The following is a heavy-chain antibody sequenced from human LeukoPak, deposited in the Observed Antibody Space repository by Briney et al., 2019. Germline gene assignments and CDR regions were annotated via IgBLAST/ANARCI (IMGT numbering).Heavy chain of an antibody. D-gene: IGHD3-16*01. CDR3: AKDLGYDYVRGEGNFYDH. CDR2: MDEYGSDI. CDR1: GFDFSGFS. J-gene: IGHJ4*02. V-gene: IGHV3-7*03. Sequence: GGSLRLSCVVSGFDFSGFSMSWVRQAPGKGLEWVAIMDEYGSDIFYVESVKGRFTISRDNSKNTLYLQMNNLRAEGTAVYYCAKDLGYDYVRGEGNFYDHWGQGTLVTVSS.